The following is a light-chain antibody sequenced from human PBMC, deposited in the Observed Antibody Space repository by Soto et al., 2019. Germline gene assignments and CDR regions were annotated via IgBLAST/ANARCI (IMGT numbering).Light chain of an antibody. J-gene: IGKJ5*01. V-gene: IGKV2-30*01. Sequence: DVVVTQSPLSRPVTLGQPASISCRSSHCRVYSAGRTYLNWFQXRQGQXPRRXIHNVSNRESGVPDRFRGSGSGTDLTLTISWVEAEDVEMDYCMQATHWPITFSQGTRLEIK. CDR1: HCRVYSAGRTY. CDR3: MQATHWPIT. CDR2: NVS.